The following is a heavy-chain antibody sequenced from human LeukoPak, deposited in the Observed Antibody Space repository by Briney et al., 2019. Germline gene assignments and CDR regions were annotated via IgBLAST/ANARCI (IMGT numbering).Heavy chain of an antibody. V-gene: IGHV1-18*01. J-gene: IGHJ6*02. D-gene: IGHD6-6*01. CDR1: GYTFTSYG. CDR3: ARDRGIAARYYFYYYGMDV. CDR2: IIAYNGNT. Sequence: ASVKVSCKASGYTFTSYGISWGRQDPRQRLEWMGWIIAYNGNTNNAQKLQGRVTMTTDTSTSTAYMEPRRLRSDDTAVYYCARDRGIAARYYFYYYGMDVWGQGTTVTVSS.